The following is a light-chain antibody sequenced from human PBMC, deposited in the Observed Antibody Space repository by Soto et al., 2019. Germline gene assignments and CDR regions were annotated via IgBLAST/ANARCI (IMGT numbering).Light chain of an antibody. J-gene: IGKJ4*01. Sequence: EIVLKQSPGTLSLSPGERATLSCRASQSVSSYLAWYQQKPGQAPRLLIYDASNRATGIPARFSGSGSGTDFTLTISSLEPEDFAVYYCHQRSNWPQTFGGGTKVDI. CDR1: QSVSSY. V-gene: IGKV3-11*01. CDR3: HQRSNWPQT. CDR2: DAS.